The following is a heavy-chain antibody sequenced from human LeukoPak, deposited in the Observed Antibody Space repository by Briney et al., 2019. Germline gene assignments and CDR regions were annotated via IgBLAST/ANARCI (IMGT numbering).Heavy chain of an antibody. J-gene: IGHJ4*02. Sequence: GASVKVSCKASGYTFTSYDINWVRQATGRGLEWMGWMNPNSGNTGYAQKFQGRVTMTRNTSISTAYMELSSLRSEDTAVYYCARVDVVVTASPFDYWGQGTLVTVSS. V-gene: IGHV1-8*01. CDR3: ARVDVVVTASPFDY. D-gene: IGHD2-21*02. CDR1: GYTFTSYD. CDR2: MNPNSGNT.